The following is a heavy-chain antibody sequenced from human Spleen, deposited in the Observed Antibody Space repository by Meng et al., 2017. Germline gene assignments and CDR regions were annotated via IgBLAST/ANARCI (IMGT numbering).Heavy chain of an antibody. V-gene: IGHV3-30*16. J-gene: IGHJ3*02. Sequence: SCKASGYSLTNYDINWVRQAPGQGLEWMGWVAIMSSHGNDKYYADSVKGRFTVSRDNSKNTLYLQMNSLTSEDTSVYFCARGGRGSDDAFDIWGQGTMVTVSS. CDR2: MSSHGNDK. CDR3: ARGGRGSDDAFDI. D-gene: IGHD5-12*01. CDR1: GYSLTNYD.